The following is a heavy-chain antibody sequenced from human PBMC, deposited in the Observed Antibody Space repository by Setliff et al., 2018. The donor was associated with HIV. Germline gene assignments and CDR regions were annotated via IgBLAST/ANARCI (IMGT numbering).Heavy chain of an antibody. V-gene: IGHV4-39*02. J-gene: IGHJ5*02. D-gene: IGHD2-15*01. Sequence: PSETLSLTCTVSGDSFSTDFHYWVWIRQPPGKGLEWVGSIYHDDNTYYNPSLKSRVTISADMSKNHFSLRLNSATAADTAVYYCARRDLTPIPTWGQGTLVTVSS. CDR2: IYHDDNT. CDR1: GDSFSTDFHY. CDR3: ARRDLTPIPT.